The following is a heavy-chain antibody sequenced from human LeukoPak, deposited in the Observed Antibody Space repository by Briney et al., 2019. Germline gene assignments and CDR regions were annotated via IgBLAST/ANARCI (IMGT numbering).Heavy chain of an antibody. CDR2: IYNSGSKT. Sequence: PGGSLRLSCTASGFSFSTYSMTWVGQGPGKGLEWVSSIYNSGSKTFYADSVKGRFTISRDNSKNTLYLQMNSLTAEDTAIYYCSKDVVPDSGWDLDYWGQGTLVTVSS. J-gene: IGHJ4*02. D-gene: IGHD6-19*01. CDR3: SKDVVPDSGWDLDY. CDR1: GFSFSTYS. V-gene: IGHV3-23*05.